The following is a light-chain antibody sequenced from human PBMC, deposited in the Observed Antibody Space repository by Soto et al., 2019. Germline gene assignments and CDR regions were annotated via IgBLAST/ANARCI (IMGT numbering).Light chain of an antibody. CDR3: SSYAGSNNFV. V-gene: IGLV2-8*01. J-gene: IGLJ1*01. Sequence: QSALTQPPSASGSPGQSVTISCTGTSGDVGDNYVSWYQQHLGKAPKLIIYEVSQRPSGVPDRFSGSKPGNTASLTVSGLQAEDEADYYCSSYAGSNNFVFGSGTKVTAL. CDR2: EVS. CDR1: SGDVGDNY.